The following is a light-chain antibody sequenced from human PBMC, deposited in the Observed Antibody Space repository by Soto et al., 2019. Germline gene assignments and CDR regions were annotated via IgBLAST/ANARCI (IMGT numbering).Light chain of an antibody. V-gene: IGLV2-14*01. Sequence: QSVLTQPASVSGSPGQSITISCTASTSDVAVSNYVSWYQQLPGKAPKLLIYEVSYRPSGVSNRFYGSKSGSTASLTISGLQAEDEADYYCSSYTSSTTRFGGGTKLTVL. CDR1: TSDVAVSNY. CDR2: EVS. CDR3: SSYTSSTTR. J-gene: IGLJ2*01.